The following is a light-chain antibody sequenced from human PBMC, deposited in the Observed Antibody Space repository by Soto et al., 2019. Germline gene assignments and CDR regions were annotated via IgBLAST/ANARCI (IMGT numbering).Light chain of an antibody. V-gene: IGKV1-27*01. CDR3: QKYSSVPV. Sequence: DIQMTQSPTSLSASVGDRVTITCRASQGIRNFVAWYQQKPGKAPKLLIYAASTLQSGVPSRFSGSGSGTDFSLTINRLQPEDVATYSSQKYSSVPVFGPGTKVEIK. J-gene: IGKJ3*01. CDR2: AAS. CDR1: QGIRNF.